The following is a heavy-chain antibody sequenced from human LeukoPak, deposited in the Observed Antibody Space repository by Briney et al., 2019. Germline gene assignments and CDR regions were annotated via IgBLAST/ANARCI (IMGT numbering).Heavy chain of an antibody. Sequence: GGSLRLSCAASGFNFIDYSMNWVRQAPGKGLEWISYIGISSGNTKYADSVKGRFTISRDKAMNSLYLQMNSLRVEDTAVYYCARDHRYAFDNWGHGTLVTVSS. V-gene: IGHV3-48*01. CDR3: ARDHRYAFDN. CDR1: GFNFIDYS. J-gene: IGHJ4*01. CDR2: IGISSGNT. D-gene: IGHD5-12*01.